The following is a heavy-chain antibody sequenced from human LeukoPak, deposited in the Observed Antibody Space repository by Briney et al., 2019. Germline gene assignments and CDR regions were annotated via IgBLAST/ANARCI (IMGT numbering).Heavy chain of an antibody. CDR1: GGSISSYY. D-gene: IGHD3-10*01. J-gene: IGHJ4*02. V-gene: IGHV4-4*07. CDR2: IYTSGST. Sequence: SETLSLTCTVSGGSISSYYWSWIRQPAGKGLEWIGRIYTSGSTNYNPSLKSRVTMSVDTSKNQFSLKLSSVTAADTAVYYCARDSTYYYGSGSYDPPGDYWGQGTLVTVSS. CDR3: ARDSTYYYGSGSYDPPGDY.